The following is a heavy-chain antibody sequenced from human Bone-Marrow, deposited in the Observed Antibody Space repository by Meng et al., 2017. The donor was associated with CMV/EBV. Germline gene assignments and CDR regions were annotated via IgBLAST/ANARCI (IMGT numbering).Heavy chain of an antibody. CDR1: GFPFSSYS. CDR3: TKELRQWVLKYYFDL. V-gene: IGHV3-21*01. J-gene: IGHJ4*01. D-gene: IGHD6-19*01. Sequence: GESLKISCSASGFPFSSYSMNWVRQAPGEGLEWVSSISSSSSYIYYADPVKGRFTIYRHNAKNPLYLQMNSHRAVDTAVYYCTKELRQWVLKYYFDLWGQGTLVTVSS. CDR2: ISSSSSYI.